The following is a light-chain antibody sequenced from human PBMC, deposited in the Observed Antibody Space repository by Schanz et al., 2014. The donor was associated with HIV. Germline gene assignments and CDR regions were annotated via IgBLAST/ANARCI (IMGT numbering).Light chain of an antibody. Sequence: QSVLTQPPSVSGAPGQRVTISCTGSGSIHWYQQLPGTAPKLLIYDNINRPSGVPVRFSGSKSGTSASLAISGLQSEDEADYYCAAWDVNLNGPVFGGGTKVTVL. CDR2: DNI. V-gene: IGLV1-40*01. CDR3: AAWDVNLNGPV. CDR1: GS. J-gene: IGLJ2*01.